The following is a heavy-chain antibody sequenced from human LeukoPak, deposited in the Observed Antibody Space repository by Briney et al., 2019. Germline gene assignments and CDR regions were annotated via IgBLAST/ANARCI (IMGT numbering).Heavy chain of an antibody. CDR3: AKERSPYCSSTSCYYFDY. CDR2: IGGSGGGT. CDR1: GFTFSSYA. V-gene: IGHV3-23*01. J-gene: IGHJ4*02. D-gene: IGHD2-2*01. Sequence: PGGSLRLSCAASGFTFSSYAMSWVRQAPGKGLEWVSSIGGSGGGTYYADSVKGRFTISRDNSKNTLYLQMNSLRAEDTAVYYRAKERSPYCSSTSCYYFDYWGQGTLVTVSS.